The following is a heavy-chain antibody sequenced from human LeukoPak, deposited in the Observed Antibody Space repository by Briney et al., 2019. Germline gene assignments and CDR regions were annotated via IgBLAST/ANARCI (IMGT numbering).Heavy chain of an antibody. CDR3: ARDPVCSSTSCYPRWFDP. Sequence: SVKVSCKASGGTFSSYAISWVRQAPGQGLEWMGGIIPIFGTAHYAQKFQGRVTITTDESTSTAYMELSSLRSEDTAVYYCARDPVCSSTSCYPRWFDPWGQGTLVTVSS. V-gene: IGHV1-69*05. CDR2: IIPIFGTA. CDR1: GGTFSSYA. D-gene: IGHD2-2*01. J-gene: IGHJ5*02.